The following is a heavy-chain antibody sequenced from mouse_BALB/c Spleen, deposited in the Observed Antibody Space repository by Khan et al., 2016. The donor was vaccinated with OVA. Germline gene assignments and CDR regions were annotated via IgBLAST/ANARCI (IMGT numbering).Heavy chain of an antibody. Sequence: EVQLQQSGPELVKPGASVKMSCKASGYTFTSYVMHWVKQKPGQGLEWIGYINPYNDGTKYNEKFKGKATLTSDTSSSTSYMELSSLTSEDSAVYYCASSTYYGNPYAMDYWGQGTSVTVSS. J-gene: IGHJ4*01. CDR2: INPYNDGT. CDR1: GYTFTSYV. D-gene: IGHD2-10*01. V-gene: IGHV1S136*01. CDR3: ASSTYYGNPYAMDY.